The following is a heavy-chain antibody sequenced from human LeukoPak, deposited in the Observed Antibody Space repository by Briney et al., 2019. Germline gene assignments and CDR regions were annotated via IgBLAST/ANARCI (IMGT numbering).Heavy chain of an antibody. J-gene: IGHJ4*02. Sequence: PGGSLRLSCAASGFTFSSYNMNWVRQAPGKGLEWVSSINSGSTYINYADSVKGRFTISRDNAENSLYLQMSSLRAEDTAVYYCARVSLGNNYGSGSYDYWGQGTPVTVSS. CDR1: GFTFSSYN. V-gene: IGHV3-21*01. CDR3: ARVSLGNNYGSGSYDY. CDR2: INSGSTYI. D-gene: IGHD3-10*01.